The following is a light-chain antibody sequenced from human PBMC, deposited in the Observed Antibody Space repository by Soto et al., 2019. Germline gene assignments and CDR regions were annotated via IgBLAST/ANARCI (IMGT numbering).Light chain of an antibody. V-gene: IGLV2-14*01. J-gene: IGLJ3*02. Sequence: QSALTQPASVSGSPGQSITISCTGTSSDIGGYYSVSWYQQHPGKAPKLMIYDVTNRPSGVSNRFSGSKSGNTASLTISGLQAEDEADYYCSSYTSSSTWVFGGGTKVTVL. CDR2: DVT. CDR3: SSYTSSSTWV. CDR1: SSDIGGYYS.